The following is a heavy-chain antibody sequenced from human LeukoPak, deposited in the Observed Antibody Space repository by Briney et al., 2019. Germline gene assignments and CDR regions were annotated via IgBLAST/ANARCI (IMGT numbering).Heavy chain of an antibody. D-gene: IGHD3/OR15-3a*01. J-gene: IGHJ4*02. CDR2: ISGSGGST. CDR3: ARRPTWTLFDY. V-gene: IGHV3-23*01. Sequence: HPGGSLRLSCAASGFTFSSYSMNWVRQAPGKGLEWVSAISGSGGSTYYADSVKGRFTISRDNSKNTLYLQMNSLRAEDTAVYYCARRPTWTLFDYWGQGTLVTVSS. CDR1: GFTFSSYS.